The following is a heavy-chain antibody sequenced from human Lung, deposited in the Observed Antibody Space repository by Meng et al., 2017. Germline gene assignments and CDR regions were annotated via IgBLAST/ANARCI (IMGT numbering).Heavy chain of an antibody. CDR2: TNYRSXWYN. CDR1: GDSVSANSAA. Sequence: QVQLQXXGPGLVKPSQTLSLTCAISGDSVSANSAAWNWIRQSPARGLEXLGRTNYRSXWYNDXAXSVKXRXIITPXTSKNXFSXQLNXXTPEXXXXYFCASGYGLPSWGQGTLVTVSS. D-gene: IGHD5-18*01. J-gene: IGHJ5*02. V-gene: IGHV6-1*01. CDR3: ASGYGLPS.